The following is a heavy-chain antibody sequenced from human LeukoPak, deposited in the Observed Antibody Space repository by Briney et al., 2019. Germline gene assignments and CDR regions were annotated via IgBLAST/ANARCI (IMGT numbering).Heavy chain of an antibody. CDR1: GGTFSSYA. D-gene: IGHD3-22*01. V-gene: IGHV1-69*04. Sequence: SVKVSCKASGGTFSSYAISWVRQAPGQGLGWMGRIIPILGIANYAQKFQGRVTITADKSTSTAYMELSSLRSEDTAVYYCASTYDSSGYRANYFDYWGQGTLVTVSS. CDR3: ASTYDSSGYRANYFDY. J-gene: IGHJ4*02. CDR2: IIPILGIA.